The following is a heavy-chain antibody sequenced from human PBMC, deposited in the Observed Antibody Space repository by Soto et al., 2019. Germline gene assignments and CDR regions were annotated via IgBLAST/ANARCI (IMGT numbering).Heavy chain of an antibody. CDR2: IRSKAYGGTT. CDR3: TSHLSKYSSSPQSRGMDV. CDR1: GFTFGDYA. Sequence: GGSLRLSCTASGFTFGDYAMSWFRQAPGKGLEWVGFIRSKAYGGTTEYAASVKGRFTISRDDSKSIAYLQMNSLKTEDTAVYYCTSHLSKYSSSPQSRGMDVWGQGTTVTVSS. J-gene: IGHJ6*02. D-gene: IGHD6-13*01. V-gene: IGHV3-49*03.